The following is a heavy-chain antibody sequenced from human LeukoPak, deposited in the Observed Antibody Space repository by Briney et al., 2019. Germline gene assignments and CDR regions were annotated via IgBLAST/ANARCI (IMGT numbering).Heavy chain of an antibody. V-gene: IGHV3-74*01. J-gene: IGHJ1*01. CDR3: ARAPSEIGGYYPEYFRH. D-gene: IGHD3-22*01. CDR2: IKSDGST. Sequence: PGGSLRLSCAASGFTFSTYWMHWVRHAPGKGLVWVSRIKSDGSTNYADSVKGRFTISRDNANNTLSLQMSSLRPEDTGVYYCARAPSEIGGYYPEYFRHWGQGTLVTVSS. CDR1: GFTFSTYW.